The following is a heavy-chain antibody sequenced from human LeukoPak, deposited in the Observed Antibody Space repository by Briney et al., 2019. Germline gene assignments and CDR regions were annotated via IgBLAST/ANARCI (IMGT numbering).Heavy chain of an antibody. CDR2: IYPYTGAT. V-gene: IGHV1-2*02. CDR1: GYTFSGTYWD. CDR3: ARDGPAQMVDLDY. J-gene: IGHJ4*02. D-gene: IGHD3-10*01. Sequence: GGSVKLSCKASGYTFSGTYWDLYWLRQAPGQGLECMGWIYPYTGATHYAQKFQGRVAMTRDTSISIAYMELSRLRPDDTAVYYCARDGPAQMVDLDYWGQGTLVTVSS.